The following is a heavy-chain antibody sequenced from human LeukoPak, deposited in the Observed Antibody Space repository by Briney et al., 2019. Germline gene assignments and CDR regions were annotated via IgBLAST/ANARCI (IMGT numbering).Heavy chain of an antibody. Sequence: PSETLSLTCTVSGGSISGHYWSWIRQPPGKGLEWIGHIYYTGVINYDPSLKSRVTMLVDTSKNQFYLKVTSVTAADTAVYYCARLTRLAPVGTTYYHSLDVWGQGSTVTVSS. CDR1: GGSISGHY. D-gene: IGHD2-2*01. CDR3: ARLTRLAPVGTTYYHSLDV. V-gene: IGHV4-59*08. J-gene: IGHJ6*02. CDR2: IYYTGVI.